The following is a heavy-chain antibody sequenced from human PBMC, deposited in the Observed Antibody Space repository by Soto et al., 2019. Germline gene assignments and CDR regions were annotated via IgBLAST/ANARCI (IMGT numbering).Heavy chain of an antibody. Sequence: EVQLVQSGAEVKKPGESLSISCKGSGYSFTSYWISWVRQMPGKGLEWMGRIDPSDSYTNYSPSFKGHVTISADKSISTAYLQWSSLKASDTAMYYCARTSMQSRGYSYGHGGMDVWGQGTTVTVSS. D-gene: IGHD5-18*01. CDR3: ARTSMQSRGYSYGHGGMDV. J-gene: IGHJ6*02. V-gene: IGHV5-10-1*01. CDR2: IDPSDSYT. CDR1: GYSFTSYW.